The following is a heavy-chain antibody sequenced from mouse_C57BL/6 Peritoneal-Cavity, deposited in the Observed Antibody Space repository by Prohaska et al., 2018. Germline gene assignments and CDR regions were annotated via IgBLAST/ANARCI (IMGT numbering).Heavy chain of an antibody. Sequence: MSCKASGYTFTSYWITWVKQRPGQGLEWIGDIYPGSGSTNYNEKFKSKATLTVDTSSSTAYMQLSSLTSEDSAVYYCAREGGSSSYWYFDVWGTGTTVTVSS. CDR1: GYTFTSYW. CDR2: IYPGSGST. CDR3: AREGGSSSYWYFDV. V-gene: IGHV1-55*01. D-gene: IGHD1-1*01. J-gene: IGHJ1*03.